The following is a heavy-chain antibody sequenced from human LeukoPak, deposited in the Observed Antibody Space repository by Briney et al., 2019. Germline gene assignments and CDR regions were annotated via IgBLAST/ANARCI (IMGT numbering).Heavy chain of an antibody. CDR1: GFTFGSYA. CDR2: ISGSGGST. Sequence: GGSLRLSCAASGFTFGSYAMSWVRQAPGKGLEWVSAISGSGGSTYYADSVKGRFTISRDNSKNTLYLQMNSLRAEDTAVYYCALDGYPVRLTWGQGTLVTVSS. CDR3: ALDGYPVRLT. J-gene: IGHJ4*02. V-gene: IGHV3-23*01. D-gene: IGHD6-13*01.